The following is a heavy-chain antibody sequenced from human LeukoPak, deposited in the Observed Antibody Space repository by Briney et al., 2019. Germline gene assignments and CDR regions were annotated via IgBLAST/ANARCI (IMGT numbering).Heavy chain of an antibody. CDR1: GFTFSSYG. J-gene: IGHJ4*02. CDR3: AREVVAAMYYFDY. Sequence: GRSLRLSCAASGFTFSSYGMHWVRQAPGKGLEWVAVIWYDGSNKYYADSVKGRFTISRDNCKNTLYLQMNSLRAEDTAVYYCAREVVAAMYYFDYWGQGTLVTVSS. CDR2: IWYDGSNK. V-gene: IGHV3-33*01. D-gene: IGHD2-15*01.